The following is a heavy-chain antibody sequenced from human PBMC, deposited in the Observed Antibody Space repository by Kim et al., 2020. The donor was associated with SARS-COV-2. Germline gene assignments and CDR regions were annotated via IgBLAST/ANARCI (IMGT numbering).Heavy chain of an antibody. V-gene: IGHV3-48*03. CDR2: ISSSGSTI. CDR3: ARARARTIFGVVSWSDRFDY. Sequence: GGSLRLSCAASGFTFSSYEMNWVRQAPGKGLEWVSYISSSGSTIYYADSVKGRFTISRDNAKNSLYLQMNSLRAEDTAVYYCARARARTIFGVVSWSDRFDYWGQGTLVTVSS. D-gene: IGHD3-3*01. J-gene: IGHJ4*02. CDR1: GFTFSSYE.